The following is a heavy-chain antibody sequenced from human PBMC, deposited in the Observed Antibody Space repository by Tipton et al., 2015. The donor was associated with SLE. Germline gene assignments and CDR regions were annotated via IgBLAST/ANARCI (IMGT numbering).Heavy chain of an antibody. CDR2: IYYSGSP. V-gene: IGHV4-59*12. CDR1: SGSISSYY. Sequence: TLSLTCTVSSGSISSYYWSWIRQPPGKGLEWIGYIYYSGSPNYNPSLKSRVTISVDTSKNQFSLKLSSVTAADTAVYYCARSSGAPDIGYLYYFDYWGQGTLVTVSS. D-gene: IGHD3-22*01. CDR3: ARSSGAPDIGYLYYFDY. J-gene: IGHJ4*02.